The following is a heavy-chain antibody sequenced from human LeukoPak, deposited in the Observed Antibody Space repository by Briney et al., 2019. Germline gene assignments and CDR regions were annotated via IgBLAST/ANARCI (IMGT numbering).Heavy chain of an antibody. CDR3: ARAQYGWFDP. CDR2: INTDGSAT. J-gene: IGHJ5*02. V-gene: IGHV3-74*03. CDR1: DFLFSSYW. Sequence: GGSLRLSCAVSDFLFSSYWMHWVHQAPGKGLVWVSRINTDGSATTYADSVKGRFTISRDNAKNALYLQMKSLRAEDTAVYYCARAQYGWFDPWGQGTLVTVSS. D-gene: IGHD3-10*01.